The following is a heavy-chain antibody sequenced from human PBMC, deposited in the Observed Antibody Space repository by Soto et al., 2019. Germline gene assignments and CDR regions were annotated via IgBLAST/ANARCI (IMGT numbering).Heavy chain of an antibody. CDR1: GDTFSTYT. CDR3: ARERLVLAQSAVNADHYYYAMVV. D-gene: IGHD3-3*02. CDR2: IIPRSGTS. Sequence: QVQLVQSGAEVKKPGSSVKVSCKASGDTFSTYTITWVRQAPGQGLEWMGGIIPRSGTSNYAQKFQGRVTNNKDASTRTDNMDMSSLSSEETAVSYCARERLVLAQSAVNADHYYYAMVVWGQGTTVTVSS. J-gene: IGHJ6*02. V-gene: IGHV1-69*05.